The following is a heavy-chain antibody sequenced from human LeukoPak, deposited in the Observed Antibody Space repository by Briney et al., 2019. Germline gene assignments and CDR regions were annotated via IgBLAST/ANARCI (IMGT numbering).Heavy chain of an antibody. CDR2: IHYSGST. V-gene: IGHV4-59*12. D-gene: IGHD6-19*01. CDR3: ARGRVSSSPDY. J-gene: IGHJ4*02. Sequence: SETLSLTCTVSGGSISSYYWNWMRQPPGKGLEWIGYIHYSGSTKYNPSLKSRVTISVDTSKNQFSLKLSSVTAADTAVYYCARGRVSSSPDYWGQGTLVTVSS. CDR1: GGSISSYY.